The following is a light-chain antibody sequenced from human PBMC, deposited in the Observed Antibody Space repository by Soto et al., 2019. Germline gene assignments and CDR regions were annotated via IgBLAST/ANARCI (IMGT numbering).Light chain of an antibody. CDR1: QGIRND. J-gene: IGKJ1*01. CDR2: AAS. V-gene: IGKV1-6*01. CDR3: IQNYNYPRT. Sequence: AIQMTQSPSSLSASVGDRVTITCRASQGIRNDLGWYQQKPGKAPKLLIYAASTLESGVPSRFSGSGSGTDFTLTITSLQPEDFATYYCIQNYNYPRTFGQGTKVEIK.